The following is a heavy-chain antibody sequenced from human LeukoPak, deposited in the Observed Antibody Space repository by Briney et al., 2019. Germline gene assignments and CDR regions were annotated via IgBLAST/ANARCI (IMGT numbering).Heavy chain of an antibody. J-gene: IGHJ5*02. Sequence: SETLSLTCAVYGGSFSGYYWSWIRQPPGKGLEWIGYIYYSGSTNYNPSLKSRVTISVDTSKNQFSLKLSSVTAADTAVYYCARGRVVVVPASNWFDPWGQGTLVTVSS. CDR3: ARGRVVVVPASNWFDP. CDR2: IYYSGST. V-gene: IGHV4-59*01. D-gene: IGHD2-2*01. CDR1: GGSFSGYY.